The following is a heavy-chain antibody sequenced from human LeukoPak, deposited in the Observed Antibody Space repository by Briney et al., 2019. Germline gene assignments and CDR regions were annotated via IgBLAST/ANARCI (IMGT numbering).Heavy chain of an antibody. CDR2: IRNKANSYTT. D-gene: IGHD2/OR15-2a*01. CDR1: GFTFSDHY. Sequence: SGGSLRLSCAASGFTFSDHYMDWVRQAPGKGLEWVGRIRNKANSYTTEYAASVKGRFTISRDDSENSLFLQMNSLKTADTAVYYCATNLDSTNSWGQGTLVTVSS. V-gene: IGHV3-72*01. CDR3: ATNLDSTNS. J-gene: IGHJ4*02.